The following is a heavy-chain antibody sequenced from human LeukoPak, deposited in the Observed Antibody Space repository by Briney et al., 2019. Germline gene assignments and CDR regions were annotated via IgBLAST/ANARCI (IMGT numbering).Heavy chain of an antibody. Sequence: ASVKVSCKASGYTFTGYYMHWVRQAPGQGLEWMGRINPNNGATNYAQKLQGRVTITGDTSISTAYMELSSLRSDDTAVYYCTRETGSYHGNDYWGQGTLVTISS. CDR3: TRETGSYHGNDY. CDR2: INPNNGAT. J-gene: IGHJ4*02. CDR1: GYTFTGYY. D-gene: IGHD1-26*01. V-gene: IGHV1-2*06.